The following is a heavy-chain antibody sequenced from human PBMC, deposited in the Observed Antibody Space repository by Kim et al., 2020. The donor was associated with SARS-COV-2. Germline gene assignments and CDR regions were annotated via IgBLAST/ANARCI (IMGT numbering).Heavy chain of an antibody. V-gene: IGHV4-34*01. D-gene: IGHD2-15*01. Sequence: YNPSLKGRVIISVDTSKNQFSLNLKSVTDADTAVYYCARGVNGGGILDSWGRGTPVTVSS. CDR3: ARGVNGGGILDS. J-gene: IGHJ4*02.